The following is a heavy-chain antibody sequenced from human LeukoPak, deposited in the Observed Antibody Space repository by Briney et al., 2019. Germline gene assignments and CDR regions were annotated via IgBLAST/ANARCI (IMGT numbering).Heavy chain of an antibody. CDR3: TSLVGANF. CDR2: IRNKANSYST. Sequence: GGSLRLSCAASGSTFSDHDMDWVRQAPGKGLEWVGRIRNKANSYSTEYAASVKGRFTISRDDSKNSLYLQMNSLRTEDTAVYLCTSLVGANFWGQGTLVTVSS. CDR1: GSTFSDHD. J-gene: IGHJ4*02. V-gene: IGHV3-72*01. D-gene: IGHD1-26*01.